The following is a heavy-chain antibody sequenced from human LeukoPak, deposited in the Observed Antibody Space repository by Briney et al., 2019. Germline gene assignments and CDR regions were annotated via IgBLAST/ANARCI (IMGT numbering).Heavy chain of an antibody. CDR2: IYYSGST. V-gene: IGHV4-30-4*08. J-gene: IGHJ4*02. Sequence: SQTLSLICTVSGGSISSGDYYWSWIRQPPGKGLEWIGYIYYSGSTHYNPSLKSRVTISVDTSKNQFSLKLSSVTAADTAVYYCARGRNWHSGTYYGAFDYWGQGVLVTVSS. CDR3: ARGRNWHSGTYYGAFDY. D-gene: IGHD1-26*01. CDR1: GGSISSGDYY.